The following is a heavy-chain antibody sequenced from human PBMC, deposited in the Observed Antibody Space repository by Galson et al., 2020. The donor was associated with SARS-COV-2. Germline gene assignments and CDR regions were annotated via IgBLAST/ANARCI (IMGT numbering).Heavy chain of an antibody. CDR3: AHTSSGHTYGSSFDY. D-gene: IGHD5-18*01. V-gene: IGHV2-5*01. J-gene: IGHJ4*02. Sequence: SGPTLVKPTQTLTLTCIFSGFSLSTSGVGVGWIRQPPGKALEWLVLIYWNDVKRYSPSLKSRLAVTKDTSKNQVVLTLTNMDPVDTATYFCAHTSSGHTYGSSFDYWGQGTLATVSS. CDR1: GFSLSTSGVG. CDR2: IYWNDVK.